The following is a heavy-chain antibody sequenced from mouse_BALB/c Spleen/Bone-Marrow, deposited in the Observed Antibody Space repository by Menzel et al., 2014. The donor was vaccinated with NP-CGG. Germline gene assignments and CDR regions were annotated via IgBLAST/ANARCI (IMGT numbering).Heavy chain of an antibody. V-gene: IGHV14-3*02. CDR1: GFNIKDTY. Sequence: EVKVVDSGAELVKPGASVKLSCTASGFNIKDTYMHWVKQRPVQGLEWIGRIDPANGNTKYDPKFQGKATITADTSSNTAYLQLSSLTSEDTAVYYCATYYRYDRRFAYWGQGTLVTVSA. CDR2: IDPANGNT. D-gene: IGHD2-14*01. J-gene: IGHJ3*01. CDR3: ATYYRYDRRFAY.